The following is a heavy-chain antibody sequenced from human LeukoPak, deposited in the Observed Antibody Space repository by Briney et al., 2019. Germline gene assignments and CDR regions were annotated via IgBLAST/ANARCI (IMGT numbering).Heavy chain of an antibody. V-gene: IGHV1-2*02. D-gene: IGHD2-2*01. Sequence: ASVKVSCKASGGTFSSYAISWVRQAPGQGLEWMGWINPNSGGTNYAQKFQGRVTMTRDTSISTAYMELSRLRSDDTAVYYCARGASMDYCSSTSCRKNWFDPWGQGTLVTVSS. CDR1: GGTFSSYA. CDR3: ARGASMDYCSSTSCRKNWFDP. J-gene: IGHJ5*02. CDR2: INPNSGGT.